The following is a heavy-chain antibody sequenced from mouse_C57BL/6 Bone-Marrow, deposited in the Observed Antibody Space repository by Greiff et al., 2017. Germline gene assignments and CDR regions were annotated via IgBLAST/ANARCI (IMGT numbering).Heavy chain of an antibody. D-gene: IGHD1-1*01. V-gene: IGHV5-6*02. CDR3: ARAYYYGSWFAY. Sequence: DVMLVESGGDLVKPGGSLKLSCAASGFTFSSYGMSWVRQTPDTRLEWVATLSSGSSYTYYPDSVKGRFTFSRDNAKNTLYLQMSSLKSEDTAMYYCARAYYYGSWFAYWGQGTLVTVSA. CDR2: LSSGSSYT. CDR1: GFTFSSYG. J-gene: IGHJ3*01.